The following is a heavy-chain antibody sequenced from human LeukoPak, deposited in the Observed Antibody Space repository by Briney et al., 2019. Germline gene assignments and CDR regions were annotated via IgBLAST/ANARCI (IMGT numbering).Heavy chain of an antibody. CDR2: ISGSGGST. Sequence: GGSLRLSCAASGFTFSSYAMSWVRQAPGKGLEWVSAISGSGGSTYYADSVKGRFTIFRDNSKNTLYLQMNSLRAEDTAVYYCAKVIGMGELPVADFDYWGQGTLVTVSS. D-gene: IGHD1-26*01. CDR1: GFTFSSYA. V-gene: IGHV3-23*01. CDR3: AKVIGMGELPVADFDY. J-gene: IGHJ4*02.